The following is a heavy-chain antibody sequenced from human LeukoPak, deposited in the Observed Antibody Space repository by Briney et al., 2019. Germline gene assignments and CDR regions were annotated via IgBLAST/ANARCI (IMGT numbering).Heavy chain of an antibody. CDR3: ARGRGYPSVLVTAISRSRFDP. CDR1: GGSFSGYY. D-gene: IGHD2-21*02. V-gene: IGHV4-34*01. Sequence: SETLSLTCAVYGGSFSGYYWSWLRQPPGKGLEWIGEINHSGSTNYNPSLKSRVTISVDTSKNQFPLKLSSVTAADTAVYNCARGRGYPSVLVTAISRSRFDPWGQGTLVTVSS. CDR2: INHSGST. J-gene: IGHJ5*02.